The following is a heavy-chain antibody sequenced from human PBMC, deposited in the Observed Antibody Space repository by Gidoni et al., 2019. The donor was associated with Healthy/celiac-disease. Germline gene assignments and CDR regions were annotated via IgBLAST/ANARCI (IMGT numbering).Heavy chain of an antibody. D-gene: IGHD6-13*01. J-gene: IGHJ4*02. V-gene: IGHV3-30-3*01. CDR2: ISYDGSNK. CDR1: GFPFSSYA. CDR3: ASPISSSWVVVY. Sequence: QVQLVESGGGVVQPGRSLRLSCAASGFPFSSYAMHWVRQAPGKGLEWVAVISYDGSNKYYADSVKGRFTISRDNSKNTLYLQMNSLRAEDTAVYYCASPISSSWVVVYWGQGTLVTVSS.